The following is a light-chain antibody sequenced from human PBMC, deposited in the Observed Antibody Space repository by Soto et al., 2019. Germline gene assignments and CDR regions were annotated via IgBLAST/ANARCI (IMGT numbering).Light chain of an antibody. CDR1: QSVSTY. V-gene: IGKV3-11*01. CDR3: QQYGNSRGT. CDR2: DAS. Sequence: EIVLTQSPATLSLSPGERATLSCRASQSVSTYLAWYQQRPGQPPRLLIYDASSRATGIPARFSGSGSGTDYTLTISSLETEDFAVYYCQQYGNSRGTFGQGTKVEIK. J-gene: IGKJ1*01.